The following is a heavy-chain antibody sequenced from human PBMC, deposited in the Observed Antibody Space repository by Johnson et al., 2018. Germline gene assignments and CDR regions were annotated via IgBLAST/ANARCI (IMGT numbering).Heavy chain of an antibody. D-gene: IGHD3-16*01. Sequence: VQLVESGGDLVQPGGSLRLSCEASGFTFDDHAMHWVRQAPGKGLEWVSGISWNSGSMGYAASVRGRLTISRDNVTSFLYVQMNSLKPEDPAVYFYARGWGRSGVTTDHCDHWGRGTLVTVSS. V-gene: IGHV3-9*01. CDR2: ISWNSGSM. CDR1: GFTFDDHA. CDR3: ARGWGRSGVTTDHCDH. J-gene: IGHJ4*02.